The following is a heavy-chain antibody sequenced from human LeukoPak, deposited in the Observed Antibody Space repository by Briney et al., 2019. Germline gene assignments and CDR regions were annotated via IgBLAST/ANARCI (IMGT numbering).Heavy chain of an antibody. J-gene: IGHJ3*02. V-gene: IGHV4-34*01. CDR2: INHSGST. CDR1: GGSFSGYY. Sequence: SETLSLTCAVYGGSFSGYYWSWIRQPPGKGLEWIGEINHSGSTNYNPSLKSRVTISVDTSKNQFSLKLSSVTAADTAVYYCARLDRSHDAFDIWGQGTMVTVSS. CDR3: ARLDRSHDAFDI.